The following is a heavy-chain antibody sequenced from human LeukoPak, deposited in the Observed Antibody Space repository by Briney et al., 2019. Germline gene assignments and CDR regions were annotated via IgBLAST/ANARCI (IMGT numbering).Heavy chain of an antibody. Sequence: ASVKVSCKAAGYTFTSYYMHWVRQAPGQGLEWMGLINPSGSSTSYAQKVQGRLSLTRDMSTSTDYMELSSLRSEDTAVYYCARDSRGSGSYSLGWFDPWGQGTLVTVSS. D-gene: IGHD3-10*01. CDR1: GYTFTSYY. CDR3: ARDSRGSGSYSLGWFDP. V-gene: IGHV1-46*01. CDR2: INPSGSST. J-gene: IGHJ5*02.